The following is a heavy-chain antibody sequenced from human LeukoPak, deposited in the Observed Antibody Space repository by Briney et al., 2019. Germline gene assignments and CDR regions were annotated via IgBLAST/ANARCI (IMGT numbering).Heavy chain of an antibody. CDR1: GFTFSSYS. J-gene: IGHJ4*02. V-gene: IGHV3-21*01. CDR2: ISSSSSYI. Sequence: GGXXRLSCAASGFTFSSYSMNWVRQAPGKGLEWVSSISSSSSYIYYADSVRGRFTISRDNAKNSLYLQMNSLRAEDTAVYYCARGTTMIVVVSIDYWGQGTLVTVSS. D-gene: IGHD3-22*01. CDR3: ARGTTMIVVVSIDY.